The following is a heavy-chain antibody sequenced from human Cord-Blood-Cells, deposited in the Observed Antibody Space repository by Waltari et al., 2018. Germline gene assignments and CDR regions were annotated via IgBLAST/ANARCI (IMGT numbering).Heavy chain of an antibody. CDR2: IYYSGST. CDR1: GGSISSGDYY. CDR3: ARDGDTAMAYWYFDL. V-gene: IGHV4-30-4*08. Sequence: QVQLQESGPGLVKPSQTLSLTCTVSGGSISSGDYYWSWIRQPPGKGLEWIGYIYYSGSTNYNPSLKGRVTVSVDTSKNQFSLKLSSVTAADTAVYYCARDGDTAMAYWYFDLWGRGTLVTVSS. J-gene: IGHJ2*01. D-gene: IGHD5-18*01.